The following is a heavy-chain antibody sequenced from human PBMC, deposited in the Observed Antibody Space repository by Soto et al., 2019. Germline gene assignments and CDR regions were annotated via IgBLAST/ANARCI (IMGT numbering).Heavy chain of an antibody. D-gene: IGHD1-26*01. J-gene: IGHJ4*02. CDR2: INPSNDNT. Sequence: QVQMVQSGAEVKKPGASVKVSCKASNYSFSSFGISWMREAPGQGLEWMAWINPSNDNTNYAQGLQGRVTLTADTATSSAYMELRSLRSDDTAVYYCARDPFYSGSNLQVGYFDSWGQGTLVTVSS. V-gene: IGHV1-18*01. CDR1: NYSFSSFG. CDR3: ARDPFYSGSNLQVGYFDS.